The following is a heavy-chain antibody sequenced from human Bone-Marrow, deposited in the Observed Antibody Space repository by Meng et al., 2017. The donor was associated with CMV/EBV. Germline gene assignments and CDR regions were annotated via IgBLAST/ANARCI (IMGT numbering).Heavy chain of an antibody. CDR1: GFTFSSYA. J-gene: IGHJ4*02. V-gene: IGHV3-20*04. CDR2: INWNGGST. CDR3: ARATLPHYFDSSGYYVAFDY. D-gene: IGHD3-22*01. Sequence: GGSLRLSCAASGFTFSSYAMHWVRQAPGKGLEWVSGINWNGGSTAYADSLKGRFTISRDNAKKSLYLEMNSLRAEDTALYYCARATLPHYFDSSGYYVAFDYWGQGTLVTVSS.